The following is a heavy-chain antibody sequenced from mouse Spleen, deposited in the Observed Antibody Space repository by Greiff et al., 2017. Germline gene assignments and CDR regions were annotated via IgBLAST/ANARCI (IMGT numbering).Heavy chain of an antibody. CDR3: TSSIYDGYPFAY. D-gene: IGHD2-3*01. J-gene: IGHJ3*01. CDR1: GFNIKDYY. CDR2: IDPEDGDT. Sequence: VQLQQSGAELVRPGASVKLSCTASGFNIKDYYMHWVKQRPEQGLEWIGRIDPEDGDTEYAPKFQGKANMTADTSSNTAYLQLSSLTSEDAAVYYCTSSIYDGYPFAYWGQGTLVTVSA. V-gene: IGHV14-1*01.